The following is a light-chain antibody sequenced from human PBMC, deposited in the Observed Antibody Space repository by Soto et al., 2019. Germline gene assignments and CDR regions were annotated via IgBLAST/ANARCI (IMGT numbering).Light chain of an antibody. V-gene: IGKV3-20*01. CDR2: GAS. J-gene: IGKJ5*01. CDR3: QQYGTSPPT. Sequence: LVMTQSPATLSVSPGERATLSCRASQSVSSDLAWYKQKPGQAPRLFSYGASSRATGIPDRFGGSGLGTDFTLTISRLEPEDFEVYCCQQYGTSPPTFGQGTRLEIK. CDR1: QSVSSD.